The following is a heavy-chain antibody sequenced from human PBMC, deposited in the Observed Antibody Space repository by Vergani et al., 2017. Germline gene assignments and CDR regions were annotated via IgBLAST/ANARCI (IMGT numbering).Heavy chain of an antibody. CDR1: GGSISSGDYY. V-gene: IGHV4-30-4*08. CDR3: ARRCSTTCSTMGRAAFDI. CDR2: IYYSGST. J-gene: IGHJ3*02. D-gene: IGHD2-2*01. Sequence: QVQLQESGPGLVKPSQTLSLTCTVSGGSISSGDYYWSWIRQPPGKGLEWIGYIYYSGSTYYNPSLKSRVTISVDTSKNQFSLKLSSVTAADTAVYYCARRCSTTCSTMGRAAFDIWGQGTMVTVSS.